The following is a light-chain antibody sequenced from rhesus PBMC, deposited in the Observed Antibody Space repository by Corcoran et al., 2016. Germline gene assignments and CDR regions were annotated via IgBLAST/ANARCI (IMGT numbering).Light chain of an antibody. J-gene: IGKJ3*01. CDR2: EAS. V-gene: IGKV1-25*01. CDR1: QGIAND. CDR3: QHYYNTPFT. Sequence: DIQMTQSPSSLSASVGDRVTITCRASQGIANDLAWYQQKPGETPKILIYEASSLQSGIPSRFSGSGSGTDFSLTISSLQSEDFATYYCQHYYNTPFTFGPGTKLDIK.